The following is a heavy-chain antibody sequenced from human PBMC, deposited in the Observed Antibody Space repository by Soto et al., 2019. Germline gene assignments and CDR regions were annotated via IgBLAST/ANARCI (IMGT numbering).Heavy chain of an antibody. CDR1: GGSISSYY. CDR3: ARVGSGFVRGFDY. J-gene: IGHJ4*02. D-gene: IGHD5-12*01. CDR2: IYYSGST. V-gene: IGHV4-59*01. Sequence: SETLSLTCTVSGGSISSYYWSWIRQPPGKGLEWIGYIYYSGSTNYNPSLKSRITISLDTSKNQFSLRLTSVTAADTAVYYCARVGSGFVRGFDYWGQGTLVTVSS.